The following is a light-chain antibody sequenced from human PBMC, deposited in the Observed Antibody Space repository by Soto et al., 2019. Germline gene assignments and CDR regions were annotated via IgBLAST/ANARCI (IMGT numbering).Light chain of an antibody. CDR3: SSYRSGSTVE. Sequence: QSVLTQPASVSGSPGQSITISCTGASSDVGGYNYVSWYQQHPGKAPKLMIYDVSNRPSGVSNRFSGSKSGNTASLTLSGLQAEDEADYYCSSYRSGSTVEFDGGTKLTVL. J-gene: IGLJ2*01. CDR1: SSDVGGYNY. V-gene: IGLV2-14*01. CDR2: DVS.